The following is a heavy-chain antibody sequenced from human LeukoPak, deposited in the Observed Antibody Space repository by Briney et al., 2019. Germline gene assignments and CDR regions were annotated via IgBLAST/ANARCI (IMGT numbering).Heavy chain of an antibody. D-gene: IGHD1-26*01. CDR1: GFTFSSYS. V-gene: IGHV3-21*04. CDR2: ISSSSSYI. CDR3: ARGIVGATGVGYYYYYMDV. Sequence: GGSLRLSCAASGFTFSSYSMNWVRQAPGKGLEWVSSISSSSSYIYYADSVKGRFTISRDNSKNTLSLQMNSLRAEDTAVYYCARGIVGATGVGYYYYYMDVWGKGTTVTISS. J-gene: IGHJ6*03.